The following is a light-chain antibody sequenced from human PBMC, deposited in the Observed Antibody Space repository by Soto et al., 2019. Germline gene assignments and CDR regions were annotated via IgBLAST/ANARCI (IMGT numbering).Light chain of an antibody. CDR3: QQANSFPWT. Sequence: DIQMTQSPSSVSASVGDIVTMTCRASKGISSWLVWYQQKPGKAPKLLIYAASSLQSGVPSRFSGSGSGTDLTLTLSGLQPEDLATYYCQQANSFPWTFGQGTEVDI. V-gene: IGKV1-12*01. CDR2: AAS. J-gene: IGKJ1*01. CDR1: KGISSW.